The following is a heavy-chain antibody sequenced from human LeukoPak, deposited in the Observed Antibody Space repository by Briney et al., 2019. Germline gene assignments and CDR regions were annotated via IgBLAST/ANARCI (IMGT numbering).Heavy chain of an antibody. V-gene: IGHV4-4*07. Sequence: PSETLSPTCTVSGGSISSYYWSWIRQPAGKGLEWIGRIYTSGSTKYNPSLKSRVTMSLDTSKNQFSLKLRSVTAADMAVYYCARDNFDASAFDIWGQGTMVTVSS. CDR3: ARDNFDASAFDI. CDR2: IYTSGST. CDR1: GGSISSYY. J-gene: IGHJ3*02.